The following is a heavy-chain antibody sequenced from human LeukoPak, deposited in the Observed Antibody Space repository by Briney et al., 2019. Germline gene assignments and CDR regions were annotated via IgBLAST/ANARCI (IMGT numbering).Heavy chain of an antibody. CDR3: ARQCYYYDSNESCDY. V-gene: IGHV3-21*01. CDR1: GFTFSSYG. D-gene: IGHD3-22*01. J-gene: IGHJ4*02. CDR2: ITIGSYI. Sequence: PGGSLRLSCAASGFTFSSYGMHWVRQAPGKGLEWVSSITIGSYIYYADSVKGRFTISRDNAKNSLYLQMNSLRAEDTAVYYCARQCYYYDSNESCDYWGQGTLVTVSS.